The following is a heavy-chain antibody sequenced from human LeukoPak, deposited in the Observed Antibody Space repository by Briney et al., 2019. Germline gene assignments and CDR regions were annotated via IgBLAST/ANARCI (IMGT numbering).Heavy chain of an antibody. J-gene: IGHJ5*02. CDR2: MNPNSGNT. CDR1: GYTFTSYD. V-gene: IGHV1-8*01. D-gene: IGHD3-22*01. Sequence: RGASVKVSCKASGYTFTSYDINWVRQATGQGLEWMGWMNPNSGNTGYAQKFQGRVTMTRDTSISTAYMELSSLRSEDTAVYYCARMSYCDSSGDNWFDPWGQGTLVTVSS. CDR3: ARMSYCDSSGDNWFDP.